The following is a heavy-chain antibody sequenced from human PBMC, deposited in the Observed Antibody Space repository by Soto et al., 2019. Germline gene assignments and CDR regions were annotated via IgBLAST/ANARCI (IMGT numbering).Heavy chain of an antibody. D-gene: IGHD2-15*01. CDR3: ARGGGRGPATKSFQH. CDR1: SGSISSSNW. J-gene: IGHJ1*01. V-gene: IGHV4-4*02. CDR2: IYHSGST. Sequence: SETLSLTCAVSSGSISSSNWWSWVRQPPGKGLEWIGEIYHSGSTNYNPSLKSRFTISVDKSKNQFSLKLSTVTAADTAVYYCARGGGRGPATKSFQHWGQGTLVTVSS.